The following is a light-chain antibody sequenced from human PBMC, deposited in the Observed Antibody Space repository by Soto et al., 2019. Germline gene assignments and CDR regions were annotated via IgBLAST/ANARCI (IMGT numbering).Light chain of an antibody. CDR3: QQYNSWPLV. CDR1: QSVSSK. V-gene: IGKV3-15*01. CDR2: CAS. J-gene: IGKJ4*01. Sequence: EIVMTQSPATLSVSPGERATLSCRASQSVSSKLAWYQQKPGQSPRLLIYCASTRATGIPARFSGGGSGTEFTLTISSLQSEDFAVYYCQQYNSWPLVFGGGTKVEIK.